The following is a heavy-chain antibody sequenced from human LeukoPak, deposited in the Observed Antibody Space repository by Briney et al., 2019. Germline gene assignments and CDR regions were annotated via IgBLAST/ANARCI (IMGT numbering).Heavy chain of an antibody. J-gene: IGHJ4*02. V-gene: IGHV3-7*01. Sequence: GGSLRLSCAASGFSFSTYWISWGRQAPGKGLGWVSNIKEDGSETYYVDSLRGRFTISRDNVKNSLYLQINSLRAEDTAVYYCGRDSFETDIDYWGQGTLVTVSS. D-gene: IGHD1-14*01. CDR1: GFSFSTYW. CDR3: GRDSFETDIDY. CDR2: IKEDGSET.